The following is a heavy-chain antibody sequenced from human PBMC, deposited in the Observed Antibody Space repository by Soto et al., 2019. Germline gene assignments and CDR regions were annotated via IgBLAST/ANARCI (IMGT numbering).Heavy chain of an antibody. D-gene: IGHD4-17*01. CDR3: ARVPHYGGYAFDI. J-gene: IGHJ3*02. CDR1: GFTFSSYG. V-gene: IGHV3-33*01. CDR2: IWYDGSNK. Sequence: PGESLKISCAASGFTFSSYGMHWVRQAPGKGLEWVAVIWYDGSNKYYADSVKGRFTISRDNSKNTLYLQMNSLRAEDTAVYYCARVPHYGGYAFDIWGQGTMVTVSS.